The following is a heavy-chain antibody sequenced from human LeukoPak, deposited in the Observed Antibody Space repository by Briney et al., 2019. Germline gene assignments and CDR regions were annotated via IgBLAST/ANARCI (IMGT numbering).Heavy chain of an antibody. CDR2: IYYSGST. J-gene: IGHJ4*02. D-gene: IGHD6-19*01. Sequence: SETLSLTCTVSGGSISSSSYYWGWIRQPPGKGLEWIGYIYYSGSTNYNPSLKSRVTISVDTSKNQFSLKLSSVTAADTAVYYCARDPSGWYYFDYWGQGTLVTVSS. CDR3: ARDPSGWYYFDY. CDR1: GGSISSSSYY. V-gene: IGHV4-61*01.